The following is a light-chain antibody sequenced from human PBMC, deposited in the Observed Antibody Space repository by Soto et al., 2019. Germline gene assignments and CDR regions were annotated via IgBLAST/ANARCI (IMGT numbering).Light chain of an antibody. CDR2: RAS. Sequence: DIQMTQSPSTLSAYVGERVTITCRASQSISPWLAWYQKKPGKAPNLLIYRASNLQTGVPSRFSGSGSGTEFTLTINSLQPDDFATYYGQQYRSRPYTFGQGTKLEIE. CDR3: QQYRSRPYT. V-gene: IGKV1-5*03. J-gene: IGKJ2*01. CDR1: QSISPW.